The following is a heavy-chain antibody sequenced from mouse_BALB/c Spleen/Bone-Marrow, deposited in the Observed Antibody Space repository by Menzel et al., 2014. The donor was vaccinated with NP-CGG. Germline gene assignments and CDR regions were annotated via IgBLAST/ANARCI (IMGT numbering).Heavy chain of an antibody. CDR3: ARNKATLYGTSSWFAY. CDR1: GFSLTSYG. V-gene: IGHV2-4*02. J-gene: IGHJ3*01. D-gene: IGHD1-1*01. CDR2: IWSGGST. Sequence: QVQLKESGPGLVQPSQSLSITCTVSGFSLTSYGVHWVRQPPGKGLEWLGVIWSGGSTDYNAAFISRLSISKDNSKSQIIFKMNSLRADDTAICFCARNKATLYGTSSWFAYWGQGTLVTVSA.